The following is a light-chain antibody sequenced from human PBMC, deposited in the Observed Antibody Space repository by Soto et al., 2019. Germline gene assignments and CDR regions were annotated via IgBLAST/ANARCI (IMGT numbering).Light chain of an antibody. CDR1: SSDVGGYNY. CDR2: DVS. Sequence: QSVLTQPASVSGSPGQSITISCTGTSSDVGGYNYVSWYQQHPGKAPKLMIYDVSNRPSGVSNRFSGSKSGNTASLTISGLQAEDDADYYCSSYTISSTLVFGGGTKVTV. CDR3: SSYTISSTLV. J-gene: IGLJ2*01. V-gene: IGLV2-14*03.